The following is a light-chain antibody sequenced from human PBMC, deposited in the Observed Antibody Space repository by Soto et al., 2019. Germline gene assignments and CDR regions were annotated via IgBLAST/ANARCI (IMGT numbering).Light chain of an antibody. Sequence: QSALTQPPSASGSPGPSVTISCTGTSSDVGGYNYVSWYQQHPGKAPKLMIYEVSKRPSGVPDRFSGSKSGNTASLTVSGLQAEDEADYYCSSYADINNVVLGGGTKVTVL. CDR1: SSDVGGYNY. CDR2: EVS. CDR3: SSYADINNVV. V-gene: IGLV2-8*01. J-gene: IGLJ2*01.